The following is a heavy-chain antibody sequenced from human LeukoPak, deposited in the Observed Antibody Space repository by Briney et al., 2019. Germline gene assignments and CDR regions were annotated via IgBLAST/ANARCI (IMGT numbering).Heavy chain of an antibody. CDR1: GFTFSSYA. V-gene: IGHV3-30-3*01. Sequence: GGSLRLSCAASGFTFSSYAMHWVRQAPGKGLEWVAVISYDGSNKYYADSVKGRFTISRDNSKNTLYLQMNSLRAEDTAVYYCARDPSGSYFYYFDYWGQGTLVTVSS. CDR3: ARDPSGSYFYYFDY. CDR2: ISYDGSNK. D-gene: IGHD1-26*01. J-gene: IGHJ4*02.